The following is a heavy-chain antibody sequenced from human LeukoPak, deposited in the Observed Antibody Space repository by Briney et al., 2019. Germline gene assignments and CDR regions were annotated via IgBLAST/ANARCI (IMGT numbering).Heavy chain of an antibody. CDR1: GFTFSDYN. D-gene: IGHD6-13*01. Sequence: AGGSLRLSCAASGFTFSDYNMNWVRQAPGKALEWVSVISSSSKYIYYADSVKGRFTISRDNAKNSLYLQMSSLRAEDTAVYYCARVSTAVSLAIDYWGQGTRVTVST. CDR2: ISSSSKYI. J-gene: IGHJ4*02. CDR3: ARVSTAVSLAIDY. V-gene: IGHV3-21*06.